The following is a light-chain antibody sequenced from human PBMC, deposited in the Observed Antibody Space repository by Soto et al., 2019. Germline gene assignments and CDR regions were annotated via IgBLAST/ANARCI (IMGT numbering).Light chain of an antibody. V-gene: IGKV1-39*01. CDR2: AAS. CDR3: QQSYSTGT. CDR1: QSISSY. J-gene: IGKJ1*01. Sequence: DIQMTQCRASVSASVWGIGAITCRASQSISSYLNWYQQKPGKAPKLLIYAASSLQSGVPSRFSGSGSGTDFTLTISSLQPEDFATYYCQQSYSTGTFGQGTKVDIK.